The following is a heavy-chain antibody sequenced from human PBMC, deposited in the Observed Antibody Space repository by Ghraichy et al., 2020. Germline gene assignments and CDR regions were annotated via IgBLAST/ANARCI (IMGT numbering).Heavy chain of an antibody. CDR1: GFTFSRYW. J-gene: IGHJ4*02. CDR3: ARDTAMSADY. V-gene: IGHV3-7*03. D-gene: IGHD2-21*02. CDR2: IKHDGSEK. Sequence: GGSLRLSCAASGFTFSRYWMTWVRQAPGKGLEWLANIKHDGSEKYHVDSVKGRFTISRDNAKNSLFLQMNSLRAEDTAVYYCARDTAMSADYWGQGTLVTVSS.